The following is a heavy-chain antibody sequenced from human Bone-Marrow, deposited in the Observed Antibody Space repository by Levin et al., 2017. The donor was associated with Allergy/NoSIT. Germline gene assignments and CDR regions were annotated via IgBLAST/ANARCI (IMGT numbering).Heavy chain of an antibody. CDR3: AKDHAIVATIPRNARIDYYYYMDV. V-gene: IGHV3-30*18. Sequence: PGGSLRLSCAASGFTFSSYGMHWVRQAPGKGLEWVAVISYDGSNKYYADSVKGRFTISRDNSKNTLYLQMNSLRAEDTAVYYCAKDHAIVATIPRNARIDYYYYMDVWGKGTTVTVSS. CDR1: GFTFSSYG. D-gene: IGHD5-12*01. CDR2: ISYDGSNK. J-gene: IGHJ6*03.